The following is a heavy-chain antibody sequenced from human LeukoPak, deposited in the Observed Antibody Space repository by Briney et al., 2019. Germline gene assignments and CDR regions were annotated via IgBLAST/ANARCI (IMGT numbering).Heavy chain of an antibody. CDR3: ARSGQQQWRRDFDY. CDR1: GGSISSYY. V-gene: IGHV4-59*01. Sequence: SETLSLTCTVSGGSISSYYWSWIRQPPGKGLEWIGYIYYSGSTNYNPSLKSRITISVDTSKNQFSLELSSVTAADTAVYYCARSGQQQWRRDFDYWGQGTLVTISS. J-gene: IGHJ4*02. CDR2: IYYSGST. D-gene: IGHD1/OR15-1a*01.